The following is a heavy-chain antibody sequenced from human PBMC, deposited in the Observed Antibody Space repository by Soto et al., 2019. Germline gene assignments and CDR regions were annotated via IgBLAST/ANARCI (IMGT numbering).Heavy chain of an antibody. J-gene: IGHJ4*02. Sequence: EVQLVESGGGLVQPGRSLRLSCAASGFTFDDYAMHWVRQAPGKGLEWVSGISWNSGSIGYVDSVKGRFTISRDNAKNSLYLQMNSLRAEDTALYYCAKDEGLGLTYYFDYWGQGTLVTVSS. CDR2: ISWNSGSI. CDR1: GFTFDDYA. D-gene: IGHD3-16*01. CDR3: AKDEGLGLTYYFDY. V-gene: IGHV3-9*01.